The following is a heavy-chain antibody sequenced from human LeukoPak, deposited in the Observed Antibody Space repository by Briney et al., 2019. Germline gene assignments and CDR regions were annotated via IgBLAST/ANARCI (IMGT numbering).Heavy chain of an antibody. J-gene: IGHJ4*02. CDR2: ISSSSSAL. D-gene: IGHD3-16*01. V-gene: IGHV3-48*01. CDR1: GFTFSSYS. CDR3: ARGRGTSVYFDF. Sequence: GGSLRLSCAASGFTFSSYSVNWVRQSPGKGLEWISYISSSSSALYYGDSVKGRFTISRDSATNSVSLQVDSLRPEDTSVYYCARGRGTSVYFDFWGQGTLVTVSS.